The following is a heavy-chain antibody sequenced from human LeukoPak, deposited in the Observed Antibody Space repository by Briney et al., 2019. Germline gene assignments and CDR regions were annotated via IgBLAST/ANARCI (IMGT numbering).Heavy chain of an antibody. Sequence: SESLSLTCTVSGGSISSHDWSWIRQPPGKGLEWFAFIRCSGSSNYNSSLRSRVSRSVNTCRNHFSLKLSSVTAAEADVYYCSRGVVLQWLPHYYNYYYKDGWGKGATVS. CDR3: SRGVVLQWLPHYYNYYYKDG. CDR1: GGSISSHD. J-gene: IGHJ6*03. D-gene: IGHD3-22*01. CDR2: IRCSGSS. V-gene: IGHV4-59*11.